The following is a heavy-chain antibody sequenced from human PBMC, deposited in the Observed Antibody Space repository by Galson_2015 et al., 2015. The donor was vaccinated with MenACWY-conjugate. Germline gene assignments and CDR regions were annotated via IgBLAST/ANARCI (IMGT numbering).Heavy chain of an antibody. CDR1: GYTFPTYW. Sequence: QSGAEVKKPGESLTISCKGSGYTFPTYWIGWVRQLPGKGLEWMGLLNPANSETRYSPSFQGQVTISADESISTAYLQWTSLKASDTAMYYCARHPPGGRGLDVWGRGTTVTVSS. J-gene: IGHJ6*02. V-gene: IGHV5-51*01. CDR2: LNPANSET. D-gene: IGHD1-26*01. CDR3: ARHPPGGRGLDV.